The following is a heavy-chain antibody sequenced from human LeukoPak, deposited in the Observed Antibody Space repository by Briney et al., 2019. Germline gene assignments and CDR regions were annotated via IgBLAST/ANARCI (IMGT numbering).Heavy chain of an antibody. Sequence: SETLSLTCAVSGYSISSSNYWAWIRRPPGKGLEWIGHIYYSGSIYYNPSLKSRVTMSVDTSKNQFSLKLSSVTAVDTAVYYCARGLVTVKFKVGATFDAFDIWGQGTMVTVSS. D-gene: IGHD1-26*01. CDR1: GYSISSSNY. J-gene: IGHJ3*02. CDR2: IYYSGSI. CDR3: ARGLVTVKFKVGATFDAFDI. V-gene: IGHV4-28*05.